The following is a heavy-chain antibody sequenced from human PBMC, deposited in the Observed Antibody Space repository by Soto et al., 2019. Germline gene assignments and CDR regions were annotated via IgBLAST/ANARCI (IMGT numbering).Heavy chain of an antibody. CDR1: GFTFSNSE. CDR2: ISSSGRNI. Sequence: EVRLVESGGGLVQPGVSLRLSCAASGFTFSNSEINWVRQAPGKGLEWVSFISSSGRNIFYADSVKGRFTISRDNAKNSLSLQMNSLKVEDTAVYYCAREAPRNYYGMDVWGQGTTVTVSS. V-gene: IGHV3-48*03. CDR3: AREAPRNYYGMDV. J-gene: IGHJ6*02.